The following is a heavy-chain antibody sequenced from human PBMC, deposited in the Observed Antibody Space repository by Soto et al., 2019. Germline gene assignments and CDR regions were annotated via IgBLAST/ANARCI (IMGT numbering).Heavy chain of an antibody. V-gene: IGHV4-59*11. Sequence: QVQVQESGPGLVKPSETLSLTCTVSGGSISNHYWSWIRQSPGKGLEWIATIYHSGTTNYNLSLKGRVTIWIDPSKNPVSLTLNSVTAAATAVYYCTRRGYRTLAWFDVWGQGTLVDVAA. CDR1: GGSISNHY. J-gene: IGHJ5*02. CDR3: TRRGYRTLAWFDV. D-gene: IGHD6-13*01. CDR2: IYHSGTT.